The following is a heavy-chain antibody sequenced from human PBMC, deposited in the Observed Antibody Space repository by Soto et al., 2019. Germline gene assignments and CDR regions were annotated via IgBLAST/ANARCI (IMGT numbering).Heavy chain of an antibody. J-gene: IGHJ4*02. Sequence: QVQLQESGPGLVKPSGTLSLTCSVSSGSITSSDWWSWVRQSPGKGLEWIGEIYHSGNINYNPSLKSRITISVDKSKNQFSLKLSSVTAADTAVYYCARSARGDDFDYWDQGTLVTVSS. CDR1: SGSITSSDW. CDR2: IYHSGNI. CDR3: ARSARGDDFDY. D-gene: IGHD3-16*01. V-gene: IGHV4-4*02.